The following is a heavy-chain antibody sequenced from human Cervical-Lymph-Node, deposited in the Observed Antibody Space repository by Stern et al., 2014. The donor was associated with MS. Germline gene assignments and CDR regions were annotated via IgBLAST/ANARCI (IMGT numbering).Heavy chain of an antibody. Sequence: VQLVQSGAGVKKPGASVKVSCKATGYTFTNLYMHWVRQAPGQGLEWMGMINPRGDSTSHAQKFQGRVTMTRDTSTSTVYMELGSLRSEDTAVYYCATSGIAAAAGMDVWGQGTTVTVSS. D-gene: IGHD6-13*01. CDR2: INPRGDST. CDR3: ATSGIAAAAGMDV. J-gene: IGHJ6*02. CDR1: GYTFTNLY. V-gene: IGHV1-46*03.